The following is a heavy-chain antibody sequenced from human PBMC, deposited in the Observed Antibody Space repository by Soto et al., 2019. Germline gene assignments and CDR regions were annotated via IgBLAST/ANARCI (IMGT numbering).Heavy chain of an antibody. Sequence: PGGSLRLSCAASGFTFSDYYMSWIRQAPGKGLEWVSYISSSGSTIYYADSVKGRFTISRDNAKNSLYLQMNSLRAEDTAVYYCARDKRDCSGGSCFPDAFDIWGQGTMVTVSS. CDR3: ARDKRDCSGGSCFPDAFDI. J-gene: IGHJ3*02. D-gene: IGHD2-15*01. V-gene: IGHV3-11*01. CDR1: GFTFSDYY. CDR2: ISSSGSTI.